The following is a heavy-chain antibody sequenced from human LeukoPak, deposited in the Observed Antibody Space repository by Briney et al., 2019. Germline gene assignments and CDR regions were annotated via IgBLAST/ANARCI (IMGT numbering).Heavy chain of an antibody. CDR3: ARADSSSWRL. J-gene: IGHJ4*02. Sequence: SETLSLTCAVYGGSFSAYYWRLIRQPPGKGLEWIGEINHSGSTNYNPSLKSRVTISVDTSKNQFSLKLSSVTAADTAVYYCARADSSSWRLWGQGTLVTVSS. CDR2: INHSGST. D-gene: IGHD6-13*01. CDR1: GGSFSAYY. V-gene: IGHV4-34*01.